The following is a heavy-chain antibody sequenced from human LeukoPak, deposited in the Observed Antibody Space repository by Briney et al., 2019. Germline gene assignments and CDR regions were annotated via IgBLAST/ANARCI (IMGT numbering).Heavy chain of an antibody. D-gene: IGHD3-22*01. CDR2: IYHSGST. CDR3: ARSPEDYYDSSGYPLDY. Sequence: SETLSLTCAVSGGSISSGGYSWSWIRQPPGKGLERIGYIYHSGSTYYNPSLKSRVTISVDRSKNQFSLKLSSVTAADTAVYYCARSPEDYYDSSGYPLDYWGQGTLVTVSS. V-gene: IGHV4-30-2*01. J-gene: IGHJ4*02. CDR1: GGSISSGGYS.